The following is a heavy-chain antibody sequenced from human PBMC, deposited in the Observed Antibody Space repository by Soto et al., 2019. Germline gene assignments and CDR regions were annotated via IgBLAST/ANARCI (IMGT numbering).Heavy chain of an antibody. D-gene: IGHD3-22*01. J-gene: IGHJ4*02. CDR3: ARDLGPLIVVAMGYFDY. Sequence: PGGSLRLSCAASGFTFSSYAMHWVRQAPGKGLEWVAVISYDGSNKYYADSVKGRFTISRDNSKNTLYLQMNSLRAEDTAVYYCARDLGPLIVVAMGYFDYWGQGTLVTVSS. CDR1: GFTFSSYA. V-gene: IGHV3-30-3*01. CDR2: ISYDGSNK.